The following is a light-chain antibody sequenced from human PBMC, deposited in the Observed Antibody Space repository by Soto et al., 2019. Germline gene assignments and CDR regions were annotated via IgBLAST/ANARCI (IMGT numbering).Light chain of an antibody. CDR2: DVS. Sequence: EIVLTQSPGTLSLSPGERATLSCRSSQSVSSNYLAWYQQKPDQAPRLVIYDVSGRATGIPDRFSGSGSGTDFTLTISRLEPEDGAVYYCQQYGSSPTFGQGTKVEIK. CDR1: QSVSSNY. V-gene: IGKV3-20*01. CDR3: QQYGSSPT. J-gene: IGKJ1*01.